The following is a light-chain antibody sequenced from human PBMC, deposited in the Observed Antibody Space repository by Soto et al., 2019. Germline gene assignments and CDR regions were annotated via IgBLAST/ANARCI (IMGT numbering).Light chain of an antibody. CDR1: QSIRSNY. CDR2: GAS. V-gene: IGKV3D-7*01. Sequence: EIVLTQSPGTLSLSPWEIATLSCRASQSIRSNYLAWYQQKPGQAPRLLIYGASTRATGIPARFSGSGSATDFTLTISNLQPDDFATYYCQQGYTTGSFGQGTKVDIK. J-gene: IGKJ1*01. CDR3: QQGYTTGS.